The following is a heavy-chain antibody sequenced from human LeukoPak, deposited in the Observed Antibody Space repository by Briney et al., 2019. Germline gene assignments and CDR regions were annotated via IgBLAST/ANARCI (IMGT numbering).Heavy chain of an antibody. CDR3: ARDRINMMVLVHDSGLDL. CDR1: GSTLTDYG. D-gene: IGHD3-22*01. V-gene: IGHV3-30*01. Sequence: PGRSLRLSCAASGSTLTDYGIHWVRQAPGKGLEWVAVLSYDGSDRYYADSVNGRFTISRDISSDTVSLQMNSLRVEDTAVYFCARDRINMMVLVHDSGLDLWGQGTLVTVSS. J-gene: IGHJ5*02. CDR2: LSYDGSDR.